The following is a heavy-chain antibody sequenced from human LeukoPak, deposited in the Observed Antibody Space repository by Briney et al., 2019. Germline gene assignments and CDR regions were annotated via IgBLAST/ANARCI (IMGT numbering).Heavy chain of an antibody. CDR1: GYTFTGYY. Sequence: ASVKVSCKASGYTFTGYYMHWVRQAPGQGLEWMGWINPNSGGTNYAQKFQGRVTMTRDTSTSTVYMELSSLRSEDTAVYYCASRRGIAVHYYFDYWGQGTLVTVSS. CDR3: ASRRGIAVHYYFDY. J-gene: IGHJ4*02. D-gene: IGHD6-19*01. V-gene: IGHV1-2*02. CDR2: INPNSGGT.